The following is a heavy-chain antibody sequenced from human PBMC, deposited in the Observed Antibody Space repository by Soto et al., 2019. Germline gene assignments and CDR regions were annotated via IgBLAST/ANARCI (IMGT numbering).Heavy chain of an antibody. CDR2: INHSGST. J-gene: IGHJ4*02. CDR1: GGAFSGFY. Sequence: ASGNLFPPRAVFGGAFSGFYLTRVRQPPGTGLEWIGEINHSGSTNYNPSLKSRVTISVDTSKNQFSLKLTSVTAADTAVYYCARDKITGLFDYWGQGTLVTVSS. V-gene: IGHV4-34*01. D-gene: IGHD2-8*02. CDR3: ARDKITGLFDY.